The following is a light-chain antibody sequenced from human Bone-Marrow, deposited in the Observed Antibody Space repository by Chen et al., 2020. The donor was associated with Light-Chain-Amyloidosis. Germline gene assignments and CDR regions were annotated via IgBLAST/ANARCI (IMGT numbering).Light chain of an antibody. Sequence: SYVLTQPSSVSVAPGQTATIACGGNNIGSTSVHWYQQTPGQAPLLVVYDDSDRPSGIPERLSGSNSGNAATLTISGVEAGDEAEYYWQVWDRGSDRPVFGGGTKLTVL. J-gene: IGLJ3*02. CDR1: NIGSTS. V-gene: IGLV3-21*02. CDR3: QVWDRGSDRPV. CDR2: DDS.